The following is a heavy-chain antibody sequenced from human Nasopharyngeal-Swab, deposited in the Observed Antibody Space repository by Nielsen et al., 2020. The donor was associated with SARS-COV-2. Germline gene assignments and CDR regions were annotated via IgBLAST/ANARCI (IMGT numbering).Heavy chain of an antibody. J-gene: IGHJ4*02. CDR3: GRLTKTTVTRRLYFDY. D-gene: IGHD4-11*01. Sequence: SETLSLTCTVSGGSLSSSNYYWGWIRQPPGKGLDWHRNVPYSGPTYYNQSLKSRVTMSVDTSKNHFSLRLTSVTAADTAVYYCGRLTKTTVTRRLYFDYWGQGTLVTVSS. V-gene: IGHV4-39*02. CDR2: VPYSGPT. CDR1: GGSLSSSNYY.